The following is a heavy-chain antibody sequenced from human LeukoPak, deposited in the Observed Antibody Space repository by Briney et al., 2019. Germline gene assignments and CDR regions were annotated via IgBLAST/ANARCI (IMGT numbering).Heavy chain of an antibody. Sequence: GASVKVSCKVSGYTLTELSMHWVRQAPGKGLEWMGGFDPEDGETIYAQKFQGRVTMTEDTSTDTAYMELSSLRSEDTAVYYCTRAGYCSSTTCYDWFDPWGQGTLVTVSS. J-gene: IGHJ5*02. CDR3: TRAGYCSSTTCYDWFDP. CDR1: GYTLTELS. V-gene: IGHV1-24*01. D-gene: IGHD2-2*03. CDR2: FDPEDGET.